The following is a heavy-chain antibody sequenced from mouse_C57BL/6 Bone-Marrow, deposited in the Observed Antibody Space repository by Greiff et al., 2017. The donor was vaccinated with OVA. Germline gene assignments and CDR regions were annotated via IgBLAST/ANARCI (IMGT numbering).Heavy chain of an antibody. V-gene: IGHV5-4*01. CDR3: ARDHGLCGSSPYFDY. D-gene: IGHD6-1*01. Sequence: EVMLVESGGGLVKPGGSLKLSCAASGFTFSSYAMSWVRQTPEKRLEWVATISDGGSYTYYPDNVKGRFTISRDNAKNNPYLQMSHLKSEDTAMYYCARDHGLCGSSPYFDYWGQGTTLTVSA. CDR2: ISDGGSYT. J-gene: IGHJ2*01. CDR1: GFTFSSYA.